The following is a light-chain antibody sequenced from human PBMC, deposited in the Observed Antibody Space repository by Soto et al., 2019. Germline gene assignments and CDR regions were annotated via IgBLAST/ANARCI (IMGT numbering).Light chain of an antibody. Sequence: EIVLTQSPATLSLSPGERATLSCRASQSVSSYLAWYQQKPGQAPRLLIYDASNRATGIPARFSGSGSGTDFTLTISSREPEDFAVYYRQQRSNWPLTFGGGTKVEIK. J-gene: IGKJ4*01. CDR3: QQRSNWPLT. V-gene: IGKV3-11*01. CDR2: DAS. CDR1: QSVSSY.